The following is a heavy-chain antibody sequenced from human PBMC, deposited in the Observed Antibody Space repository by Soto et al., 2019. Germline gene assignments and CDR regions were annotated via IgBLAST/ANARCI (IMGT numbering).Heavy chain of an antibody. CDR1: GYTFTGYY. CDR2: INPNSGGT. Sequence: VASVKVSCKASGYTFTGYYMHWVRQAPGQGLEWMGWINPNSGGTNFAQKFQGWVTMTRDTSISTAYMELSRLRSDDTAVYYCARDPSSGWYPSYYFDYWGQGTLVTVSS. V-gene: IGHV1-2*04. D-gene: IGHD6-19*01. J-gene: IGHJ4*02. CDR3: ARDPSSGWYPSYYFDY.